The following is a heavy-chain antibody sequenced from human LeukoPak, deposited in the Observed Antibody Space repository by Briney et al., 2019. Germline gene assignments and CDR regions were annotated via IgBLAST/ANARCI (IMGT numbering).Heavy chain of an antibody. CDR2: ISGSGSKT. CDR1: GFTFSTCA. Sequence: GGSLRLSCAASGFTFSTCAINWVRQAPGKGLEWVSAISGSGSKTFYADSVKGRFTISRDNPKNTLYLQMNSLRPEDTAVYYCVKEPRGYSFSFDIWGQGTMVTVSS. V-gene: IGHV3-23*01. D-gene: IGHD5-18*01. CDR3: VKEPRGYSFSFDI. J-gene: IGHJ3*02.